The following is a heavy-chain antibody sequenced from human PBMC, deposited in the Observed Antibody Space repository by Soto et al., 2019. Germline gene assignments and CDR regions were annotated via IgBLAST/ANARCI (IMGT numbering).Heavy chain of an antibody. J-gene: IGHJ3*02. D-gene: IGHD3-22*01. V-gene: IGHV3-23*01. Sequence: GGSLRLSCAASGFTFSSYAMSWVRQAPGKGLEWVSAISGSGGSTYYADSVKGRFTISRDNSKNTLYLQMNSLRAEDTAVYYCAKDYYDSSGPPGAFDIWGQGTMVTVAS. CDR2: ISGSGGST. CDR1: GFTFSSYA. CDR3: AKDYYDSSGPPGAFDI.